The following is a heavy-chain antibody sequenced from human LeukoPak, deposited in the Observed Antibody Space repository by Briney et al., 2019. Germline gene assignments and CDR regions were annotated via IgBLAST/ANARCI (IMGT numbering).Heavy chain of an antibody. CDR1: GYTFTGYY. CDR2: INYNSGGP. J-gene: IGHJ5*01. D-gene: IGHD6-13*01. CDR3: ARRKEVAAAGISSFDS. Sequence: ASVKVSCKASGYTFTGYYMHWVRPAPGQGLAWVGWINYNSGGPNYAQKGQGRVSRTRNTSISTAYMELSRLRSDGTAVYYCARRKEVAAAGISSFDSWGQGTLVTVSS. V-gene: IGHV1-2*02.